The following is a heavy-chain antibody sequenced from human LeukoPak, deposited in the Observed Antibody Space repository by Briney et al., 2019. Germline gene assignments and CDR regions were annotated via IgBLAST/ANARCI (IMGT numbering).Heavy chain of an antibody. CDR3: ARGVPSSY. Sequence: GGSLRLSCAASGFTFSSYSMNWVRQAPGKGLEWVSYISSSSSTIYYADSVKGRFTISRDNAKNSLYLQMNSLRVEDTAVYYCARGVPSSYWGQGTLVTVSS. D-gene: IGHD6-13*01. J-gene: IGHJ4*02. CDR1: GFTFSSYS. CDR2: ISSSSSTI. V-gene: IGHV3-48*01.